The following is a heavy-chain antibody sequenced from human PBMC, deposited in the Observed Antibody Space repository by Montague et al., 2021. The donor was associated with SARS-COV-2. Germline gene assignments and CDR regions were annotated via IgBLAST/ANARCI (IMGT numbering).Heavy chain of an antibody. V-gene: IGHV4-4*07. CDR3: ARDYSHCSGGSCVFDY. Sequence: SETLSLTCTVSGGSISNYYWSWIRQPAGKGLEWIGRIYSSGSTNYNPSLKSRISMSVDTSKNQFSLKLSSVIAADTAIYYCARDYSHCSGGSCVFDYWGQGTLVTVSS. J-gene: IGHJ4*02. D-gene: IGHD2-15*01. CDR1: GGSISNYY. CDR2: IYSSGST.